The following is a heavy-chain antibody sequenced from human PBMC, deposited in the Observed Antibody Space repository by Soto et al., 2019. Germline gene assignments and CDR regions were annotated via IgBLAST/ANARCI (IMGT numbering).Heavy chain of an antibody. Sequence: ASVKVSCKASGGTFSSYAISWVRQAPGQGLEWMGGIIPIFGTANYAQKFQGRVTITADESTSTAYMELSSLRSEDTAVYYCARDLEYQLLDYYYYGMDVWGQGTTVTVSS. V-gene: IGHV1-69*13. CDR1: GGTFSSYA. CDR2: IIPIFGTA. CDR3: ARDLEYQLLDYYYYGMDV. J-gene: IGHJ6*02. D-gene: IGHD2-2*01.